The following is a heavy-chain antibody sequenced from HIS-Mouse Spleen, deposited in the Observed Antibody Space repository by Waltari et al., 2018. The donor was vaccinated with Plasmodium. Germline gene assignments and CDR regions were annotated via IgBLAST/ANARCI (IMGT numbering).Heavy chain of an antibody. Sequence: QLQLQESGPGLVKPSETLSLTCTVSGGSISSSSYYWGWIRQPPGKGLEWIGSIYYSGNTYSNPSLKSRVTISVDTSKNQFSLKLSSVTAADTAVYYCARDRITGTSYFDYWGQGTLVTVSS. V-gene: IGHV4-39*07. D-gene: IGHD1-7*01. J-gene: IGHJ4*02. CDR2: IYYSGNT. CDR3: ARDRITGTSYFDY. CDR1: GGSISSSSYY.